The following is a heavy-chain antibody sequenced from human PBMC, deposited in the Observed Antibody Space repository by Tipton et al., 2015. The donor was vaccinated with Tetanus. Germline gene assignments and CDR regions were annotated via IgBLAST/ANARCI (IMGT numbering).Heavy chain of an antibody. V-gene: IGHV3-33*01. Sequence: SLRLSCAASGFIFSSYGIHWVRQAPGKGLEWVAVSWYDGTAKYYADSVKGRFIISRDNSKNTLYLQMNSLRDEDTAVYYCAGAADCSGGSCFSGGFGNWGQGTQGTVSS. D-gene: IGHD2-15*01. CDR3: AGAADCSGGSCFSGGFGN. J-gene: IGHJ4*02. CDR2: SWYDGTAK. CDR1: GFIFSSYG.